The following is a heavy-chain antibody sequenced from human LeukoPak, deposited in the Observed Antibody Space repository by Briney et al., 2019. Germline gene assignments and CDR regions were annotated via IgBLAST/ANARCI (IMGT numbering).Heavy chain of an antibody. CDR3: ARPIAAAGYNRSPNWFDP. Sequence: GGSLRLSCAASGFTFSSYAMSWVRQAPGKGLEWVSAISGSGGSTYYADSVKGRFTISRGNSKNTLYLQMNSLRAEDTAVYYCARPIAAAGYNRSPNWFDPWGQGTLVTVSS. CDR2: ISGSGGST. V-gene: IGHV3-23*01. CDR1: GFTFSSYA. J-gene: IGHJ5*02. D-gene: IGHD6-13*01.